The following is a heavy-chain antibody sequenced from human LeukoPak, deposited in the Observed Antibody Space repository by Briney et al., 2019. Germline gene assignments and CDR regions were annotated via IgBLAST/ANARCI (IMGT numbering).Heavy chain of an antibody. J-gene: IGHJ4*02. CDR1: GGSISSSSYY. D-gene: IGHD6-13*01. Sequence: SETLSLTCTVSGGSISSSSYYWVWIRQPPGKGLEWIANIHSSGSTYYNPSLRSRVTISEDMSKNQFSLTLNSVTAADTAVCYCARRVGGSSRSDYGGQGTLVTVS. CDR2: IHSSGST. V-gene: IGHV4-39*01. CDR3: ARRVGGSSRSDY.